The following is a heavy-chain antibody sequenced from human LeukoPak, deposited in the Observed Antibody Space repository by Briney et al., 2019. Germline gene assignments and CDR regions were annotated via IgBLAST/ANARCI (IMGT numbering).Heavy chain of an antibody. Sequence: PGGSLRLSCAASGFTFKLYWMHWVRQVPGRGPVWVSSISSSSSYIYYADSVKGRFTISRDNAKNSLYLQMNSLRVEDTAVYYCARDPRYYFDYWGQGTLVTASS. CDR2: ISSSSSYI. J-gene: IGHJ4*02. CDR1: GFTFKLYW. CDR3: ARDPRYYFDY. V-gene: IGHV3-21*01. D-gene: IGHD3-10*01.